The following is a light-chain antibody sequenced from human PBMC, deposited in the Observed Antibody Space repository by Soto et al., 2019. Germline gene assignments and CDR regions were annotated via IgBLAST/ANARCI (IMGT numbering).Light chain of an antibody. V-gene: IGKV2-28*01. J-gene: IGKJ2*01. CDR2: LGS. CDR1: QTLLHSNGYTY. CDR3: MQGLRPMYT. Sequence: EIAMTQSPLSLAVTPGEPASISCRSSQTLLHSNGYTYLDWYLQKPGQSQQLLIYLGSNRASGVPDRFSGSGSGTDFTLKISRVEAEDVGILYCMQGLRPMYTFGQGTKLEIK.